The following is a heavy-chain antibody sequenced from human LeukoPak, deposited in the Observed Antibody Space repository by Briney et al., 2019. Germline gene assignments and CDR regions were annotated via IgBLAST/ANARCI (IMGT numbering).Heavy chain of an antibody. CDR2: INPNSGGT. CDR3: ARDPRLDNDDY. V-gene: IGHV1-2*02. D-gene: IGHD1-1*01. Sequence: ASVKVSCKASGYTFTGYYMHWVRQAPGQGLEWMGWINPNSGGTNYAQTFQGRVTMTRDTSISTAYMEPSRLRSDDTAVYYCARDPRLDNDDYWGQGTLVTVSS. J-gene: IGHJ4*02. CDR1: GYTFTGYY.